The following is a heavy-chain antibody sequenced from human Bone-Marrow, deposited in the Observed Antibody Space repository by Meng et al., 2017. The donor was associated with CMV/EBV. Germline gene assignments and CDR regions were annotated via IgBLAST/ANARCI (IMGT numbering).Heavy chain of an antibody. D-gene: IGHD3-22*01. V-gene: IGHV3-7*01. Sequence: YRCYWMSWLRQAAGKGLEWVANIKQDGSKKYDVDSVKGRFTISRDNAKNSLYLQMNSLRAEDTAVYYCARDQSYYYDSSGYYYLGYWGQGTLVTVSS. CDR3: ARDQSYYYDSSGYYYLGY. J-gene: IGHJ4*02. CDR1: YRCYW. CDR2: IKQDGSKK.